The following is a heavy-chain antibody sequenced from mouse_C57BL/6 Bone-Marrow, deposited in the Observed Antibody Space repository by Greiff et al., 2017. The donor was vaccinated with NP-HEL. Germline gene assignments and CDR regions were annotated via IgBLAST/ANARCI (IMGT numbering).Heavy chain of an antibody. V-gene: IGHV1-74*01. D-gene: IGHD1-1*01. CDR1: GYTFTSYW. CDR3: AMGYYGSSWGVAY. CDR2: IHPSDSDT. Sequence: QVQLQQSGAELVKPGASVKVSCKASGYTFTSYWMHWVKQRPGQGLEWIGRIHPSDSDTNYNQKFKGKATLTVDKSSSTAYMQLSSLTSEDSAVYYCAMGYYGSSWGVAYWGQGTLVTVSA. J-gene: IGHJ3*01.